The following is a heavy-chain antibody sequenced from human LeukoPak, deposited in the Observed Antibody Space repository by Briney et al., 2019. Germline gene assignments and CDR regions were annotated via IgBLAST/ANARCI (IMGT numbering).Heavy chain of an antibody. CDR1: GGSISSYY. D-gene: IGHD7-27*01. CDR3: ARDREAVANWGYDWFDP. CDR2: IYTSGST. Sequence: ETLSLTCTVSGGSISSYYWSWIRQPAGKGLEWIGRIYTSGSTNYNPSLNSRVTMSVDTSKNQFSLKLGSVTAADTAVYYCARDREAVANWGYDWFDPWGQGTLVTVSS. V-gene: IGHV4-4*07. J-gene: IGHJ5*02.